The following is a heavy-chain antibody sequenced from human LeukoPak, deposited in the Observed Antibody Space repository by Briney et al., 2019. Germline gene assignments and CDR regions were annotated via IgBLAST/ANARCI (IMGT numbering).Heavy chain of an antibody. CDR3: AREVGPNDAFDM. CDR1: GVSMNSYH. V-gene: IGHV4-59*01. J-gene: IGHJ3*02. Sequence: SETLSLTCTVSGVSMNSYHWSWIRQPPGKELEWIGYIYHSGSTTYNPSLRSRVTISVDTSKNQFFLKLYSVTAADTAVYYCAREVGPNDAFDMWGQGTKVTVSS. CDR2: IYHSGST.